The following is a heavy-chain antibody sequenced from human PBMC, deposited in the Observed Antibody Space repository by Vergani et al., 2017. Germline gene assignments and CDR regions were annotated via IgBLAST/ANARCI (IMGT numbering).Heavy chain of an antibody. J-gene: IGHJ3*02. D-gene: IGHD6-13*01. CDR1: VFTFSSYA. CDR3: ARVGYPIDAFDI. CDR2: ISSNGGST. Sequence: EVQLVESGGGLVQPGGSLRLSCSASVFTFSSYAMHWVRQAPGKGLEYVSAISSNGGSTYYADSVKGRFTISRDNSKNTLYLQMSSLRAEDTAVYYCARVGYPIDAFDIWGQGTMVTVSS. V-gene: IGHV3-64D*06.